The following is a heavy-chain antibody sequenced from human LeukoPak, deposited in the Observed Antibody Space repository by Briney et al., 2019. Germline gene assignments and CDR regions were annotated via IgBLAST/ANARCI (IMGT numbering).Heavy chain of an antibody. CDR3: ARRDYYYYYMDV. J-gene: IGHJ6*03. CDR2: ISSSSSYI. Sequence: GGSLRLSCAASAFTFSSYSMNWVRQAPGKGLEWVSSISSSSSYIYYADSVKGRFTISRDNAKNSLYLQMNSLRAEDTAVYYCARRDYYYYYMDVWGKGTTVTVSS. V-gene: IGHV3-21*01. CDR1: AFTFSSYS.